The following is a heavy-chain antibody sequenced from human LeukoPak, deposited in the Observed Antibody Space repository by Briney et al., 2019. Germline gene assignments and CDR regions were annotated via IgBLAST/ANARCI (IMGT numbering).Heavy chain of an antibody. CDR2: INHSGSA. Sequence: SETLSLTCAVYGGSFSNYYWCWIRQPPGKGLEWIGEINHSGSANYNPSLMSHFTISVDTSKNQFSLELGSVTAADTAVYYCARKSPMNGVDYWGQGTLVTVSS. J-gene: IGHJ4*02. CDR1: GGSFSNYY. D-gene: IGHD2-8*01. CDR3: ARKSPMNGVDY. V-gene: IGHV4-34*01.